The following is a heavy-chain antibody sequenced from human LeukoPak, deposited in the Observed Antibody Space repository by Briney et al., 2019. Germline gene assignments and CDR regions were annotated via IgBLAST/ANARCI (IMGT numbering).Heavy chain of an antibody. D-gene: IGHD3-10*01. CDR2: IDPNSGGT. V-gene: IGHV1-2*02. Sequence: ASVKVSRKASGYTFTGYYMHWVRQAPGQGLEWMGWIDPNSGGTNYQGRVTMTRDTSISTAYMVLNRLRSDDPAVYYCAREYYYGSGNYYNRIDYWGQGTLVTVSS. J-gene: IGHJ4*02. CDR3: AREYYYGSGNYYNRIDY. CDR1: GYTFTGYY.